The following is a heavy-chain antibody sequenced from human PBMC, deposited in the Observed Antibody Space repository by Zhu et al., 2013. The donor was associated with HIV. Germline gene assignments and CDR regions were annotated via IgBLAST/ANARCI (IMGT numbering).Heavy chain of an antibody. V-gene: IGHV4-59*01. CDR3: ARVKGYSGNQGGDSSSWLNFDY. CDR1: GGSISSYY. D-gene: IGHD6-13*01. CDR2: IYYSGST. J-gene: IGHJ4*02. Sequence: VQLQESGPDGLVKPSETLSLTCTVSGGSISSYYWSWIRQPPGKGLEWIGYIYYSGSTNYNPSLKSRVTISVDTSKNQFSLKLSSVTAADTAVYYCARVKGYSGNQGGDSSSWLNFDYWGPGEPLVTVSS.